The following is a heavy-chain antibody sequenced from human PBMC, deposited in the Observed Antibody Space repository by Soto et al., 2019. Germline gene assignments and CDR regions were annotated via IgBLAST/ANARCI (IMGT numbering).Heavy chain of an antibody. J-gene: IGHJ3*02. D-gene: IGHD1-26*01. Sequence: GGYLRLSCAASGFSFSSYSMNWVRQAPGKGLEWVSYISDSSTTIYYAESVKGRFTISRDNAKNSLYLQMNSLRDEDTAVYYCARHGSGVDSFDMWGQGTMVTVSS. CDR2: ISDSSTTI. V-gene: IGHV3-48*02. CDR3: ARHGSGVDSFDM. CDR1: GFSFSSYS.